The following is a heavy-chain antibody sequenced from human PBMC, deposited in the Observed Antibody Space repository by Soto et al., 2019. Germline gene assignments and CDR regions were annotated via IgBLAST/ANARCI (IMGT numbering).Heavy chain of an antibody. J-gene: IGHJ4*02. Sequence: GGSLRLSCVASGFDFSDFHISWVRQAPGKGLEWISYISSSLGHTDYAESVEGRFTISRDNAKSSVFLEMSDLRSDDTAVYYCAANWNFGLNFWGQGTLVTVSS. CDR1: GFDFSDFH. V-gene: IGHV3-11*03. D-gene: IGHD1-1*01. CDR3: AANWNFGLNF. CDR2: ISSSLGHT.